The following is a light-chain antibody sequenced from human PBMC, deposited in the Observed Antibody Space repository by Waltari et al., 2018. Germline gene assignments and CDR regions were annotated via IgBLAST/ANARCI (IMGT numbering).Light chain of an antibody. Sequence: DIVMTQSPLSLPVSPGEPASISCRSSQSLLHSSGYTFLDWYLQKPGQSPQLLIYLVSNRASGVPDRFSGSGSGTYFTLKISRVEAEDVGVYYCMQARQTPWTFGQGTKVEIK. J-gene: IGKJ1*01. V-gene: IGKV2-28*01. CDR3: MQARQTPWT. CDR1: QSLLHSSGYTF. CDR2: LVS.